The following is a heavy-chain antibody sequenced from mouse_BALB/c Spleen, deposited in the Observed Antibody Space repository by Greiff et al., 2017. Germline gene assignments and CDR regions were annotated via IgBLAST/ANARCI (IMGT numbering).Heavy chain of an antibody. V-gene: IGHV1-18*01. Sequence: EVQLHQSGPELVKPGASVKIPCKASGYTFTDYNMDWVKQSHGKRLEWIGDINPNNGGTIYNQKFKGKATLTVDKSSSTAYMELRSLTSEDTAVYYCARSRLRLSFDYRGQGTTLTGTS. CDR1: GYTFTDYN. J-gene: IGHJ2*01. CDR2: INPNNGGT. D-gene: IGHD2-2*01. CDR3: ARSRLRLSFDY.